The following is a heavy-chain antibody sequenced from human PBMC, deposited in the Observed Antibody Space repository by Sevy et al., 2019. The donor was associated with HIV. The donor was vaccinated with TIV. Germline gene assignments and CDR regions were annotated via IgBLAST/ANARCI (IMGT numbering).Heavy chain of an antibody. CDR1: GFTFSSYS. J-gene: IGHJ3*02. Sequence: GGSLRLSCAASGFTFSSYSMNWVRQAPGKGLESVSSISSSSSYIYYADSVKGRFTISRDNAKNSLYLQMNSLRAEDTAVYYCAREFYDSSGHDAFDIWGQGTMVTVSS. CDR2: ISSSSSYI. CDR3: AREFYDSSGHDAFDI. V-gene: IGHV3-21*01. D-gene: IGHD3-22*01.